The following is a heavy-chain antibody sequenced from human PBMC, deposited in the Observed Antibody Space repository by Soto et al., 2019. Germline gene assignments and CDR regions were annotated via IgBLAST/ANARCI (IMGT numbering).Heavy chain of an antibody. CDR1: GYTFTSYD. D-gene: IGHD6-13*01. J-gene: IGHJ4*02. CDR3: AREHSSSWRFDY. Sequence: QVQLVQSGAEVKKPGASVKVSCKASGYTFTSYDINWVRQATGQGLEWMGWMNPNSGNTGYAQKCRGRVTMTRSTSLSTAYMELSRLRSEDTAVYYCAREHSSSWRFDYWGQRTPVTVSS. V-gene: IGHV1-8*01. CDR2: MNPNSGNT.